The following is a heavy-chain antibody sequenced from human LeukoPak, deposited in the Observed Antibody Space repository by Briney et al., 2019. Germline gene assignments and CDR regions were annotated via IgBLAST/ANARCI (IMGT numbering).Heavy chain of an antibody. CDR3: ARLENLMVYAADY. V-gene: IGHV4-59*12. CDR1: GGPISSYY. CDR2: IYYSGST. D-gene: IGHD2-8*01. J-gene: IGHJ4*02. Sequence: SETLSLTCTVSGGPISSYYWSWIRQPPGKGLEWIGSIYYSGSTYYNPSLKSRVTISVDTSKNQFSLKLSSVTAADTAVYYCARLENLMVYAADYWGQGTLVTVSS.